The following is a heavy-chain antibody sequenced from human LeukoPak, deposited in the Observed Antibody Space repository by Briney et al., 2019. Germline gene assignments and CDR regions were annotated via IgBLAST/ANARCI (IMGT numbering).Heavy chain of an antibody. Sequence: AGGSLRLSCAASGFTFSSYAMHWVRQAPGKGLEWVAVISYDGSNKYYADSVKGRFTISRDNSKNTLYLQMNSLRAEDTAVYYCARGGTCFVYWGQGTLVTVSS. CDR3: ARGGTCFVY. J-gene: IGHJ4*02. CDR1: GFTFSSYA. CDR2: ISYDGSNK. V-gene: IGHV3-30-3*01.